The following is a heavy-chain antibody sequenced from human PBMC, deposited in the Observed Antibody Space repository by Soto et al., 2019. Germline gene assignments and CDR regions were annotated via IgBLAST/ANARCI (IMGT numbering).Heavy chain of an antibody. CDR3: ARGKTYCSSTSCYLFGAAPPEYYFDY. V-gene: IGHV5-51*01. CDR2: TYPGDSDT. D-gene: IGHD2-2*01. J-gene: IGHJ4*02. CDR1: GYSFTSYW. Sequence: PGESLKISCKGSGYSFTSYWIGWVRQMPGKGLEWMGITYPGDSDTRYSPSFQGQVTISADKSISTAYLQWSSLKASDTAMHYCARGKTYCSSTSCYLFGAAPPEYYFDYWGQGTLVTVSS.